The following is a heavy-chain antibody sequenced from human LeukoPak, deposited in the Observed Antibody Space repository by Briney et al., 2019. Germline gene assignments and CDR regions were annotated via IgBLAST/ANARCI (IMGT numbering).Heavy chain of an antibody. CDR2: INNDGSIT. CDR3: ARDRGDAFDI. Sequence: GGSLRLSCAASGFAFSSYWMHWVRQAPGKGLVWVSRINNDGSITSYADSVRDRFTFSRDNAKNTLSLQMNSLRAEDTAVYFCARDRGDAFDIWGQGTMVTVSS. CDR1: GFAFSSYW. J-gene: IGHJ3*02. V-gene: IGHV3-74*01.